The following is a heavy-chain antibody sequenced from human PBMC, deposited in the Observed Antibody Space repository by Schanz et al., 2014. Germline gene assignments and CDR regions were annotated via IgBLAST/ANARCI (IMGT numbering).Heavy chain of an antibody. Sequence: QGQLVQSGPEAKEPGASVKVSCEASRYTFNTYGLNWVRQAPGQGLEWMGWISGYTNNTNYAQKVQSRVTMTTDTAPGTAYMELRSLRSSDTAVYYCARDRRRYCSTASCLHDNWFDPWGQGTLVIVSS. CDR2: ISGYTNNT. J-gene: IGHJ5*02. D-gene: IGHD2-2*01. V-gene: IGHV1-18*01. CDR1: RYTFNTYG. CDR3: ARDRRRYCSTASCLHDNWFDP.